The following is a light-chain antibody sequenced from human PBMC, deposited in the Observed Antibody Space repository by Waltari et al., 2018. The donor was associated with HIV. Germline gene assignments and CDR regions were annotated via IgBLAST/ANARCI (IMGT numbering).Light chain of an antibody. CDR1: SSDVGGYKY. CDR3: GSYTSSNTYV. Sequence: QSALTQPASVSGSPGQSITISCTGTSSDVGGYKYVSWYQRYPGKAPKLMIYDVSNRASGVSNRFSGSKSGNAASLTISALQAEDEADYYCGSYTSSNTYVFGTGTKVTVL. CDR2: DVS. J-gene: IGLJ1*01. V-gene: IGLV2-14*03.